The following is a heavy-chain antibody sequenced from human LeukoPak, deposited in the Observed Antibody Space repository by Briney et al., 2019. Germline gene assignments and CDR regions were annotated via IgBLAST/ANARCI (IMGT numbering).Heavy chain of an antibody. CDR1: GGSISSYY. Sequence: SETLSLTCTVSGGSISSYYWSWIRQSPGKGLEWIGYIYYSGSTNYNPSLKSRVTISVDTSKNQFSLKLSSVTAADTAVYYCARHGDYYDSSGYLDYWGQGTLVTVSS. V-gene: IGHV4-59*08. D-gene: IGHD3-22*01. CDR2: IYYSGST. J-gene: IGHJ4*02. CDR3: ARHGDYYDSSGYLDY.